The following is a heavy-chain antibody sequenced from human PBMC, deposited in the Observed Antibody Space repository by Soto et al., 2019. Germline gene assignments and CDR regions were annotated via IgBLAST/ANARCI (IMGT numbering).Heavy chain of an antibody. CDR1: GGTFSSYA. CDR2: IIPIFGTA. Sequence: SVKVSCKASGGTFSSYAISWVRQAPGQGLEWMGGIIPIFGTANYAQKFQGRVTITADESTSTAYMELSSLRSEDTAVYYCATSRSNYVDWYFDLWGRGTLVTVSS. D-gene: IGHD4-4*01. J-gene: IGHJ2*01. V-gene: IGHV1-69*13. CDR3: ATSRSNYVDWYFDL.